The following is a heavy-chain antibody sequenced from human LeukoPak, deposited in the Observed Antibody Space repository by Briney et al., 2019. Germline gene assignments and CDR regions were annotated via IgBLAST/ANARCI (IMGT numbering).Heavy chain of an antibody. V-gene: IGHV4-34*01. CDR1: GGSFSGYY. D-gene: IGHD5-18*01. Sequence: PSETLSLTCAVYGGSFSGYYWSWIRQPPGKGLEWIGEINHSGSTNYNPSLKSRVTISVDTSKNQFSLKLSSVTAADTAVYYCARGRSYGYYYYYYMDVWAKGTTVTVSS. CDR3: ARGRSYGYYYYYYMDV. J-gene: IGHJ6*03. CDR2: INHSGST.